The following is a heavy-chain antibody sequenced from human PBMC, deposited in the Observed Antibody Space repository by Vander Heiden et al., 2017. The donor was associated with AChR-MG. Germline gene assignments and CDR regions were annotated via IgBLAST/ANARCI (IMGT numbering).Heavy chain of an antibody. V-gene: IGHV1-69*01. CDR2: IIPSFGTA. J-gene: IGHJ6*02. CDR3: ARARITIFGVVSSYYYYGMDV. Sequence: QVQLVQSGAEVTKPGSSVKVPCKASGGSFSRYATSWVRQAPGQGLEWMGGIIPSFGTASYTQKFQGRVTITADESTSTAYMELSSLGSEDTAVYYCARARITIFGVVSSYYYYGMDVWGQGTTVTVSS. CDR1: GGSFSRYA. D-gene: IGHD3-3*01.